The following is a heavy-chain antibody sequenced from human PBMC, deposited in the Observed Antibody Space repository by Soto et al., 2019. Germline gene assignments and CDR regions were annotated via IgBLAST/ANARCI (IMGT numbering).Heavy chain of an antibody. CDR2: ISYDGNNK. CDR1: GFTFSSYA. V-gene: IGHV3-30-3*01. D-gene: IGHD3-22*01. J-gene: IGHJ4*02. CDR3: AKDQHYYDSSGYFDY. Sequence: HPGGSLRLSCAASGFTFSSYAMHWVRQAPGKGLEWVAVISYDGNNKYYADSVKGRFTISRDNSKNTLYLQMNSLRAEDTAVYYCAKDQHYYDSSGYFDYWGQGTLVTVSS.